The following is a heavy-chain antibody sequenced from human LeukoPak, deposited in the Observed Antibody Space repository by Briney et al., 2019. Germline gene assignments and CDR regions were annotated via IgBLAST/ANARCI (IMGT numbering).Heavy chain of an antibody. Sequence: PGGSLRLSCAVSGFPFSFYEINWVRQAPGKGLEWVPNIGSSGRTRYYADPVKGRFSISRDNAKNSLYLQMNSLRVEDTGVYYCALLAVASDFDYWGQGALVTVSS. CDR1: GFPFSFYE. CDR3: ALLAVASDFDY. V-gene: IGHV3-48*03. CDR2: IGSSGRTR. D-gene: IGHD6-19*01. J-gene: IGHJ4*02.